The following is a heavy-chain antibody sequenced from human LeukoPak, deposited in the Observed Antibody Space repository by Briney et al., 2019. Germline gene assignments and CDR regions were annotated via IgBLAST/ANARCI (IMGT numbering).Heavy chain of an antibody. J-gene: IGHJ4*02. CDR1: GGSISSYY. CDR2: IYYSGNT. CDR3: ARQTGSGLFILP. Sequence: SETLSLTCTVSGGSISSYYWSWIRQPPGKGLEWIGSIYYSGNTYYNASLKSQVSISIDTSKNQFSLKLTSVTAADTAVYYCARQTGSGLFILPGGRGTLVTVSS. D-gene: IGHD3/OR15-3a*01. V-gene: IGHV4-39*01.